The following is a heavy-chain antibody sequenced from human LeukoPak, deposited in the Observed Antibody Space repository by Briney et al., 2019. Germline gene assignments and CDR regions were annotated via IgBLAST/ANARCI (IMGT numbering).Heavy chain of an antibody. V-gene: IGHV4-39*01. D-gene: IGHD6-19*01. CDR1: GASISSNSYY. Sequence: SETLSLTCTASGASISSNSYYWGWIRQPPGEGLEWIGSIYYSGSTYYNPSLKSRVTISVDTSKNQFSLNLNSVTAADTAVYYCARVVAVAGTRFWYFDLWGRGTLVTASS. J-gene: IGHJ2*01. CDR3: ARVVAVAGTRFWYFDL. CDR2: IYYSGST.